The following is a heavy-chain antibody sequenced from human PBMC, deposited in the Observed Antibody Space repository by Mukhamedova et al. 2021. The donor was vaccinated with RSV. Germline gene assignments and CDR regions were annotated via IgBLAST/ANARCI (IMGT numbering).Heavy chain of an antibody. D-gene: IGHD6-13*01. CDR3: ARGAAFSSSWHSFDY. V-gene: IGHV4-39*01. CDR2: GST. J-gene: IGHJ4*02. Sequence: GSTYYNPSLKSRVTISVDTSKNQFSLKRSSVTAADTAVYYCARGAAFSSSWHSFDYWGQGTLVTVSP.